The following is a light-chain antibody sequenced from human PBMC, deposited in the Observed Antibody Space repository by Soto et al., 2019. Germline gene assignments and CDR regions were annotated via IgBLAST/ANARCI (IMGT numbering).Light chain of an antibody. CDR1: QSVSSD. Sequence: EIVMTQSPATLSVSPGERATLSCRASQSVSSDVAWYQQKPGQAPRLLFHGASSRATGIPARFSGSGSGTEFNLTISSLQSEDFAVYYCQQYNSWPPLTFGGGTKVEI. V-gene: IGKV3-15*01. J-gene: IGKJ4*01. CDR3: QQYNSWPPLT. CDR2: GAS.